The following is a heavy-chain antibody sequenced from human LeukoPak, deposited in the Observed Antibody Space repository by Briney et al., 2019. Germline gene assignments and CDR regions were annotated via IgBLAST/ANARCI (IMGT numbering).Heavy chain of an antibody. CDR2: VFNGGST. D-gene: IGHD3-10*01. CDR3: ASRPADTTWYGVFDY. CDR1: GASIDSHY. V-gene: IGHV4-59*11. J-gene: IGHJ4*02. Sequence: DPSETLSLTCSVPGASIDSHYWSWIRQSPGKGLEWIGYVFNGGSTNYNPSLNSRVTMSLDTSRAQFSLRLSSVTAADTAIYYCASRPADTTWYGVFDYWSQGTLVTVSS.